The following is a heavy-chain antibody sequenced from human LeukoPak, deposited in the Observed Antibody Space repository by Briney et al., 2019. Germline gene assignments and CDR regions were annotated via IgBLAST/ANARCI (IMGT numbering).Heavy chain of an antibody. D-gene: IGHD3-10*01. CDR1: GFTFSSYA. V-gene: IGHV3-30*01. CDR3: ARDYTYYYDSGSSGPHYFDF. CDR2: ISYHGDIT. J-gene: IGHJ4*02. Sequence: PGGSLRLSCAASGFTFSSYAMHWVRQAPGKGLEWVALISYHGDITYYADSVKGRFTLSRDNSKTTLFLQLNSLRAEDTAVYYCARDYTYYYDSGSSGPHYFDFWGQGTLVTVSS.